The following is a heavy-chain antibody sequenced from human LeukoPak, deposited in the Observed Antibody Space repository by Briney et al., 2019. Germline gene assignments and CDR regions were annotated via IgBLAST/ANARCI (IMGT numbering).Heavy chain of an antibody. CDR1: GFTFSSNY. Sequence: PGGSLRLSCAASGFTFSSNYMSWVRQAPGKGLEWDSVIFSGGTTYYSDSVKGRFTISRHNSENTLYLQMNSLRGEDTAVYYCARGVLGYSYGFDYWGQGTLVTVSS. CDR2: IFSGGTT. J-gene: IGHJ4*02. CDR3: ARGVLGYSYGFDY. V-gene: IGHV3-53*04. D-gene: IGHD5-18*01.